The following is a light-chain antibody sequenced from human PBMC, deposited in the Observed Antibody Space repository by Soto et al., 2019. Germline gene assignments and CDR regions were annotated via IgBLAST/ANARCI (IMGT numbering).Light chain of an antibody. V-gene: IGLV2-18*02. Sequence: QSALTQPPSVSGSPGQSVTISCTGTSSDVGSYNRVSWYQQPPGTAPKLMIYEVSNRPSGVPDRFSRSKSGNTASLTISGFQAEDEADYYCSSYTSSSTVVFGGGTKLTVL. CDR1: SSDVGSYNR. CDR2: EVS. J-gene: IGLJ2*01. CDR3: SSYTSSSTVV.